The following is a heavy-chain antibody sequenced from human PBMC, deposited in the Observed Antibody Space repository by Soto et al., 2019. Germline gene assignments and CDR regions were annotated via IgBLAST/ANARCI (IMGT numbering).Heavy chain of an antibody. D-gene: IGHD7-27*01. J-gene: IGHJ2*01. CDR1: GGSVSSGTYY. Sequence: QVQLQESGPGQVKPSETLFLTCTVSGGSVSSGTYYWSWIRQPAGKGLEWMGYIYRGSPNYNPSLESRATMAVDTSRTQFSLMLSSVTAADTSVYYCSRDQGLGAVYFALWCRGTLVTVSS. V-gene: IGHV4-61*01. CDR2: IYRGSP. CDR3: SRDQGLGAVYFAL.